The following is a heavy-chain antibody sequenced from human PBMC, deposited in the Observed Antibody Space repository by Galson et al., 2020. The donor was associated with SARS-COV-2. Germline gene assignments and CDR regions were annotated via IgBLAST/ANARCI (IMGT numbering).Heavy chain of an antibody. CDR2: ITGSGTNT. J-gene: IGHJ6*03. V-gene: IGHV3-23*01. D-gene: IGHD3-16*01. CDR3: AKGGGASYYYYMDV. Sequence: GGSLRLSCAASGFTFSSYVMNWVHQAPGKGLEWISSITGSGTNTHYADSVKGRFTFSRDNSKSTVYLQMNSLRAEDTAIYYCAKGGGASYYYYMDVWGEGTTVTVS. CDR1: GFTFSSYV.